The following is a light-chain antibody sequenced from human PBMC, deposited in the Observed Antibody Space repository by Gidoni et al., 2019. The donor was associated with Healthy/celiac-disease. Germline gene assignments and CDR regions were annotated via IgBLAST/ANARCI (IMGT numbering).Light chain of an antibody. J-gene: IGKJ1*01. CDR2: DAS. Sequence: EIVLTQSPATLSLSPGERATLSCRASQSVSSSQAPRLLIYDASNRATGIPARFSGSGSGTDFTLTISSLEPEDFAVYYCQQRSNWRTFGQGTKVEIK. V-gene: IGKV3-11*01. CDR1: QSVSS. CDR3: QQRSNWRT.